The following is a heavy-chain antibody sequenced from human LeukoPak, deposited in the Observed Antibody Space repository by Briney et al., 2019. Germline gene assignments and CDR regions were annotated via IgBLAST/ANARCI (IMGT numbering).Heavy chain of an antibody. CDR1: GGSISSGGYY. CDR3: ARDPRRKDGYYYYYYGMDV. Sequence: SETLSLTCTVSGGSISSGGYYWSWIRQHPGKGLEWIGYIYYSGSTNYNPSLKSRITISVDTSKNQFSLKLSSVTAADTALYYCARDPRRKDGYYYYYYGMDVWGQGTTVTVSS. CDR2: IYYSGST. V-gene: IGHV4-31*03. J-gene: IGHJ6*02.